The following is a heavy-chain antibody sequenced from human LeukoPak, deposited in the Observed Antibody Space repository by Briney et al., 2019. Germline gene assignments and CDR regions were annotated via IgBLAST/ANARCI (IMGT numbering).Heavy chain of an antibody. V-gene: IGHV4-39*01. CDR1: GGSISSISYY. Sequence: SETLSLTCTVSGGSISSISYYCGSIRQPPGKGLGWIGSIYYSGSTYYKPSLKSRVNISVDTSNNQFSLKLSSVTAADTAEYYCARRPLDSSSWYRDQADYWGQGTLVTVSS. CDR2: IYYSGST. J-gene: IGHJ4*02. D-gene: IGHD6-13*01. CDR3: ARRPLDSSSWYRDQADY.